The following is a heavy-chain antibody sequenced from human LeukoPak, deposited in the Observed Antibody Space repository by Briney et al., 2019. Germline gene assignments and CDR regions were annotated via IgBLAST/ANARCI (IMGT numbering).Heavy chain of an antibody. V-gene: IGHV4-34*01. Sequence: SETLSLTCAVYGGSFSGYCWSWIRQPPGKGLEWIGEINHSGSTNYNPSLKSRVTISVDTSKNQFSLKLSSVTAADTAVYYCARGVVVVPAAIAGWAPYYYYYYMDVWGKGTTVTVSS. CDR3: ARGVVVVPAAIAGWAPYYYYYYMDV. D-gene: IGHD2-2*01. J-gene: IGHJ6*03. CDR1: GGSFSGYC. CDR2: INHSGST.